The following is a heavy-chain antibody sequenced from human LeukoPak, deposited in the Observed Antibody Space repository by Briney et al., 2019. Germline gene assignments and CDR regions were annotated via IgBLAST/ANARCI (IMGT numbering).Heavy chain of an antibody. V-gene: IGHV1-24*01. D-gene: IGHD2-15*01. J-gene: IGHJ5*02. CDR3: ATTGYCSGGSCRLYWFDP. CDR2: FDPEDGET. Sequence: ASVKVSCKVSGYTLTELSMHWVRQAPGKGHEWMGGFDPEDGETIYAQKFQGRVTMTEDTSTDTAYMELSSLRSEDTAVYYCATTGYCSGGSCRLYWFDPWGQGTLVTVSS. CDR1: GYTLTELS.